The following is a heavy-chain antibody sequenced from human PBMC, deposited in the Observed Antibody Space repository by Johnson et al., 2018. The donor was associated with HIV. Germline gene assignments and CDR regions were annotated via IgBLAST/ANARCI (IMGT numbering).Heavy chain of an antibody. Sequence: VQLVESGGGVVRPGGSLRLSCAASGFTFDDYGMSWVRQAPGKGLEWISGINWNGDSPGYADSVKGRFTIYRDNANNSLYLQMNSLTTEDTAVYYCTTAIVIDAFDIWGQGTMVTVSS. J-gene: IGHJ3*02. D-gene: IGHD3-16*02. CDR2: INWNGDSP. CDR1: GFTFDDYG. V-gene: IGHV3-20*04. CDR3: TTAIVIDAFDI.